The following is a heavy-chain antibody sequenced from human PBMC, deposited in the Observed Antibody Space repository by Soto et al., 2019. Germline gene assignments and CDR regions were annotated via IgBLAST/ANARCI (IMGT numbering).Heavy chain of an antibody. CDR2: ISADNGNT. CDR1: GYTFTSYG. Sequence: QVQLVQSGAEVKKPRASVKVSCKASGYTFTSYGISWVRQAPGQVLGWMGWISADNGNTNYAPKLQGRVTITTETSTRTAYMELRSLRSDDTAVYYCTRDTGFRSDYWRQGTLVTVSS. J-gene: IGHJ4*02. V-gene: IGHV1-18*01. D-gene: IGHD2-8*02. CDR3: TRDTGFRSDY.